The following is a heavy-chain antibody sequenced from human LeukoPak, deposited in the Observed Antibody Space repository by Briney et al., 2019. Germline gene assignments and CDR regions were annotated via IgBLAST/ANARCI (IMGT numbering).Heavy chain of an antibody. CDR3: ARQGWVYDILTGYYNGAFDY. D-gene: IGHD3-9*01. Sequence: GGSLRLSCAAYRFTFSSYWMSWVRQAPGKGRGWVANIKKDGSEKYYINSVKGRFTISRDNAKNSLYLQTNSLRAEDTAVYYCARQGWVYDILTGYYNGAFDYWGQGTLVTVSS. CDR2: IKKDGSEK. J-gene: IGHJ4*02. V-gene: IGHV3-7*01. CDR1: RFTFSSYW.